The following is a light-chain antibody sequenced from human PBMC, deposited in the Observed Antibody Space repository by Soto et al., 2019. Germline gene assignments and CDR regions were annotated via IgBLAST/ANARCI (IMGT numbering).Light chain of an antibody. CDR1: QSVRSN. CDR2: GAS. CDR3: QQYNSYSST. Sequence: EIVLTQSPATLSVSPGERATLSCRASQSVRSNSAWYQQKPGQGPRLLIFGASTRATNIPARFSGSGSGTEFTLTISSLQSEDFATYYCQQYNSYSSTFGHGTKVDI. V-gene: IGKV3-15*01. J-gene: IGKJ1*01.